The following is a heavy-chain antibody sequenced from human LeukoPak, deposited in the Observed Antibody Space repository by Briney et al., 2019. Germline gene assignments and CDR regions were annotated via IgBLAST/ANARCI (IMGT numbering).Heavy chain of an antibody. D-gene: IGHD3-9*01. CDR3: ATANYDILTGYYNVGRDY. CDR2: IIPIFGTA. CDR1: GGTFSSYA. J-gene: IGHJ4*02. V-gene: IGHV1-69*05. Sequence: EASVKVSCMASGGTFSSYAISWVRQAPGQGLEWMGEIIPIFGTANYAQKFQGRVTITTDESTSTAYMELSSLRSEDTAVYYCATANYDILTGYYNVGRDYWGQGTLVTVSS.